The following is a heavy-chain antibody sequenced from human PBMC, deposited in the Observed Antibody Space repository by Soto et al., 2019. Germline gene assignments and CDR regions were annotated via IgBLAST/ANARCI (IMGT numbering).Heavy chain of an antibody. V-gene: IGHV4-30-2*01. CDR3: ARVPGP. CDR1: GGSISSGGYS. CDR2: IYHTGST. J-gene: IGHJ5*02. D-gene: IGHD7-27*01. Sequence: QLQLQESGSGLVKPSQTLSLTCAVSGGSISSGGYSWSWTRQPPGKGLEWIGYIYHTGSTYYNPSHKIRASISLDRSKNQFSRKLSSVTAADTAVYYCARVPGPLGQGTLVTVSP.